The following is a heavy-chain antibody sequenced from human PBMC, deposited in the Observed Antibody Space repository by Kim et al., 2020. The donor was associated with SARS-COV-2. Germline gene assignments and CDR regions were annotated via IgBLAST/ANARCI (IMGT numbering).Heavy chain of an antibody. V-gene: IGHV1-2*02. D-gene: IGHD3-10*01. CDR2: INPNSGGT. Sequence: ASVKVSCKASGYTFTGYYMHWVRQAPGQGLEWMGWINPNSGGTNYAQKFQGRVTMTRDTSISTAYMELSRLRSDDTAVYYCARRGGLLWFGELLLPTGGWFDPWGQGTLVTVSS. CDR1: GYTFTGYY. J-gene: IGHJ5*02. CDR3: ARRGGLLWFGELLLPTGGWFDP.